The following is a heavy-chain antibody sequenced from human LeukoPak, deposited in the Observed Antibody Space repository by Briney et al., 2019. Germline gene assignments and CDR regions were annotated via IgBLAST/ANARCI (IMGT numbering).Heavy chain of an antibody. CDR2: LNHEYTLI. CDR3: VKDSGIYPAWYFDD. Sequence: GGSLRLSCAAFGFPFSINAMTWVRQAPGKGLEWLATLNHEYTLIHYADSVKGRFTISRDNSKNTAYLQMNSLRADDTATYYCVKDSGIYPAWYFDDWGQGTLVTVST. D-gene: IGHD1-26*01. V-gene: IGHV3-23*01. J-gene: IGHJ4*02. CDR1: GFPFSINA.